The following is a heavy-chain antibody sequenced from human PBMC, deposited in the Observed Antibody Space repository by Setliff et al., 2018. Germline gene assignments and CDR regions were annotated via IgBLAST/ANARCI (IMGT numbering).Heavy chain of an antibody. CDR1: GYTFSSFG. V-gene: IGHV1-18*01. Sequence: ASVKVSCKTSGYTFSSFGLSWLRQAPGQGLEWVGWIGDQNGNTIYAQKFQGRVTMTKDTSTTTGFMELRSLRSDDTATYFCARDRVDFVVPEAAARLDPWGHGTLVTVSS. D-gene: IGHD2-15*01. J-gene: IGHJ5*02. CDR3: ARDRVDFVVPEAAARLDP. CDR2: IGDQNGNT.